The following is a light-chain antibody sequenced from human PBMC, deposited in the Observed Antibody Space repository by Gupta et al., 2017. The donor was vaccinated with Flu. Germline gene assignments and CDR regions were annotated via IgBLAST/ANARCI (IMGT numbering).Light chain of an antibody. CDR2: AAS. CDR3: QHRDSTPYA. CDR1: QSISRY. Sequence: DIKMTQAPSSLSASVGDRVTITCRASQSISRYLNWYQQKPGKAPKLLIYAASRVKSGVPSRFSGSGFGTDFTLTISRRQPEDFANYYCQHRDSTPYAFGQGTKLDIK. J-gene: IGKJ2*01. V-gene: IGKV1-39*01.